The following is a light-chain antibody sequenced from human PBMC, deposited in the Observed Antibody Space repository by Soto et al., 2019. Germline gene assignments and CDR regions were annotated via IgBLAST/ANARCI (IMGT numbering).Light chain of an antibody. CDR1: QGISSY. Sequence: AIRMTQSPSSFSASTGDRVTITCRASQGISSYLAWYQQKPGKAPKLLIYAASTLQSGVPSRFSGSGSGTDFTLTISCLQSEDFATYYCQQYSNWPSWTFGQGTKVEVK. J-gene: IGKJ1*01. CDR3: QQYSNWPSWT. V-gene: IGKV1-8*01. CDR2: AAS.